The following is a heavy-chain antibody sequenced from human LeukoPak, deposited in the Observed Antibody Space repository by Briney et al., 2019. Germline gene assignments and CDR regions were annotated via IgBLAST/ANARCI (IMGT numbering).Heavy chain of an antibody. CDR2: INHSGST. CDR1: GGSFSGYY. D-gene: IGHD4-17*01. J-gene: IGHJ4*02. V-gene: IGHV4-34*01. Sequence: SETLSLTCAVYGGSFSGYYWSWIRQPPGKGLEWIGEINHSGSTNYNPSLKSRVTISVDTSKNQFSLKLSSVTTADTAVYYCARGLYGDYSFDYWGQGTLVTVSS. CDR3: ARGLYGDYSFDY.